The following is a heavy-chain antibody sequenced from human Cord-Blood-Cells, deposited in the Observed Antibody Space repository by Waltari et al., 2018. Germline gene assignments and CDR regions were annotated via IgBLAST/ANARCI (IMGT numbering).Heavy chain of an antibody. J-gene: IGHJ6*03. CDR2: IYYRGNT. D-gene: IGHD6-6*01. CDR1: GGSISSSSYY. V-gene: IGHV4-39*01. CDR3: ARHVGSSSSYYYYYMDV. Sequence: QLQLQESRPGLVTPSETLSLTCTVSGGSISSSSYYWGWTRQPPGKGLEWIGSIYYRGNTYYNPSLKSRVTISVDTSKNHFSLKLSSVTAADTAVYYCARHVGSSSSYYYYYMDVWGKGTTVTVSS.